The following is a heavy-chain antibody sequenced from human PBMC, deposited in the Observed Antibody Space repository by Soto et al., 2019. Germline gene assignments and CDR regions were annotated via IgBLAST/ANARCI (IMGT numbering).Heavy chain of an antibody. V-gene: IGHV3-30-3*01. CDR2: ISYDGSNK. CDR3: ARYLIPRGYSGYDPR. D-gene: IGHD5-12*01. CDR1: GFTFSSYA. Sequence: QVQLVESGGGVVQPGRSLRLSCAASGFTFSSYAMHWVRQAPGKGLEWVAVISYDGSNKYYADSVKGRFTISRDNSKNTLDLQINSRSAEDTSVYYCARYLIPRGYSGYDPRGGQGTLVTVSS. J-gene: IGHJ4*02.